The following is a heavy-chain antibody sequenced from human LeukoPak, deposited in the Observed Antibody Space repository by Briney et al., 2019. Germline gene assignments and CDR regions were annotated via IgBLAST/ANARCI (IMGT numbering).Heavy chain of an antibody. Sequence: GASVKVSCKASGYTFTGYYMHWVRQAPGQGLEWMGRINPNSGGTNYEQKFQGRVTMTRDTSISTAYMELSRLRSDDTAVYYCARYGSSRAAPGDYWGQGTLVTVSS. CDR2: INPNSGGT. V-gene: IGHV1-2*06. D-gene: IGHD6-13*01. J-gene: IGHJ4*02. CDR3: ARYGSSRAAPGDY. CDR1: GYTFTGYY.